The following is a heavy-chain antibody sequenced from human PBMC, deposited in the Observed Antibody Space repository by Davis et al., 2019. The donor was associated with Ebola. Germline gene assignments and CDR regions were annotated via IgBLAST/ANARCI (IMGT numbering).Heavy chain of an antibody. CDR3: ARQEESYYYHMDV. J-gene: IGHJ6*03. CDR2: ISYSGST. CDR1: GGSISSYY. Sequence: SETLSLTCTVSGGSISSYYWSWIRQPPGEGLEWIGYISYSGSTNYNPSLKSRLTISVDTSKNQFSLKLSSVTAADTAVYYCARQEESYYYHMDVWSKGTTVTVSS. V-gene: IGHV4-59*08.